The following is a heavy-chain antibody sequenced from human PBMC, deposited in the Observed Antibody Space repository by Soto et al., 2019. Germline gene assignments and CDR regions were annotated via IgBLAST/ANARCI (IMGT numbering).Heavy chain of an antibody. D-gene: IGHD2-15*01. CDR3: ARHDRVVAATRRGRARDYYYYYMDV. CDR2: IYPGDSDT. V-gene: IGHV5-51*01. J-gene: IGHJ6*03. Sequence: PGESLKISCKGSGYSFTSYWIGWVRQMPGKGLEWMGIIYPGDSDTRYSPSFQGQVTISADKSISTAYLQWSSLKASDTAMYYCARHDRVVAATRRGRARDYYYYYMDVWGKGTTVTVSS. CDR1: GYSFTSYW.